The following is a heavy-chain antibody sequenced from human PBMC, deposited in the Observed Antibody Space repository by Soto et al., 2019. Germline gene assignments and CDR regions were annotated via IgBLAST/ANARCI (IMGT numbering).Heavy chain of an antibody. CDR3: ARVRRFGEFYGWFDP. CDR1: GGAISSGGYY. D-gene: IGHD3-10*01. CDR2: IYYSGST. V-gene: IGHV4-31*03. J-gene: IGHJ5*02. Sequence: QVQLQESGPGLVKPSQTLSLTCTVSGGAISSGGYYWSWIRQHPGKGLEWIGYIYYSGSTYYNPSLKSRVTISVDTSKNQFSLKLSSVNAADTAVYYCARVRRFGEFYGWFDPWGQGTLVTVSS.